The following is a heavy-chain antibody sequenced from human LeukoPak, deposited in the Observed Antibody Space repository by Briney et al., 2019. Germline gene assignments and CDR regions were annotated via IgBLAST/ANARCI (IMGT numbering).Heavy chain of an antibody. V-gene: IGHV3-23*01. CDR3: AKGIYSSGWSYFDY. CDR1: GFTFSSYA. J-gene: IGHJ4*01. Sequence: GGSLRLSCAASGFTFSSYAMSWVRQAPGKGLEWVSIITDDGDDKRYTDSVKGRFTISRDNSKSALYLQMNSLRAEDTAVYYCAKGIYSSGWSYFDYWGHGTLVTVSS. D-gene: IGHD6-19*01. CDR2: ITDDGDDK.